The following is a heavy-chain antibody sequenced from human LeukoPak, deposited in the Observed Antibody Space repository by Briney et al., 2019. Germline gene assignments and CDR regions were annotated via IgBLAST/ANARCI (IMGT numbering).Heavy chain of an antibody. J-gene: IGHJ4*02. D-gene: IGHD3-3*01. CDR2: ISGSREST. V-gene: IGHV3-23*01. CDR3: AKDAKRNYDFWDRFDY. CDR1: GFTFSTYA. Sequence: GGSLRLSCAASGFTFSTYAMSWVRQAPGKGLEWVSAISGSRESTYYAGSMKGRFTISRDNSKNTLYLQMNSLRAEDTALYYCAKDAKRNYDFWDRFDYWGQGTLVTVSS.